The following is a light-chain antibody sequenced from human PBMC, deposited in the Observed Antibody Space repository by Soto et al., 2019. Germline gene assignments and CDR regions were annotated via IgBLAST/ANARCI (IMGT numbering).Light chain of an antibody. CDR2: GAS. V-gene: IGKV3-15*01. CDR1: QSVSSN. J-gene: IGKJ2*01. CDR3: QQYNIWPHT. Sequence: EIVMTQSPASLSVSPGERATLSCRASQSVSSNLAWYQQKPGQAPRLLIYGASARATGIPARFSGSGSATVFTLTIISLQPQDFAVSYCQQYNIWPHTFGQGTKLEIK.